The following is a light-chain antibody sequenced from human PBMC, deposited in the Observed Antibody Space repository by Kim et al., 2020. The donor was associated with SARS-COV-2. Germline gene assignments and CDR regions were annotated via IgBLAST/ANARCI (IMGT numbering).Light chain of an antibody. Sequence: QSVLTQPPSVSAAPGQKVTISCSGGSSNLANNYASWYQQLPGTAPKLLIYDNNRRPSGIPDRFSGSKSGTSATLVITGLQTGDEADYYCGTWDSSLSGVVFGGGTQLTVL. CDR1: SSNLANNY. V-gene: IGLV1-51*01. J-gene: IGLJ2*01. CDR2: DNN. CDR3: GTWDSSLSGVV.